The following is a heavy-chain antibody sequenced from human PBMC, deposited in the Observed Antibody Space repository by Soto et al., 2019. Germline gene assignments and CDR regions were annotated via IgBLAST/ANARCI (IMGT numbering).Heavy chain of an antibody. D-gene: IGHD1-7*01. V-gene: IGHV1-46*01. CDR3: LRWMRNWNYVYYYGMDV. CDR2: INPSGGST. J-gene: IGHJ6*02. Sequence: ASLKVSWKASGYPFTSYYIHWVRQAPGQGLEWMGIINPSGGSTSYAQKFQGRVTMTRDTSTSTVYMELSSLRSEDTAVYYCLRWMRNWNYVYYYGMDVWG. CDR1: GYPFTSYY.